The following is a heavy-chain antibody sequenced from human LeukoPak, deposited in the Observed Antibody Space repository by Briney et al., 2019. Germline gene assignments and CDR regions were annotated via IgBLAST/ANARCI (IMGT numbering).Heavy chain of an antibody. CDR1: GGTFSSYA. Sequence: SVKVSCKASGGTFSSYAISWARQAPGQGLEWMGGIIPIFGTANYAQKFQGRVTITADESTSTAYMELSSLRSEDTAVYYCARRGVVGATGYYYYYMDVWGKGTTVTVSS. V-gene: IGHV1-69*13. J-gene: IGHJ6*03. CDR2: IIPIFGTA. D-gene: IGHD1-26*01. CDR3: ARRGVVGATGYYYYYMDV.